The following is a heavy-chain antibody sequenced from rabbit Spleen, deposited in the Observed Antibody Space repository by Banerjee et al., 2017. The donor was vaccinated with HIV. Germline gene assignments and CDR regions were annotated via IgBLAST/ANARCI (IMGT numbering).Heavy chain of an antibody. D-gene: IGHD3-1*01. CDR2: INTGSGST. CDR1: GFSFSSGYY. CDR3: ARSHNSGGPGYARLDL. J-gene: IGHJ6*01. V-gene: IGHV1S43*01. Sequence: QEQLVESGGGLVQPEGSLTLTCTASGFSFSSGYYMCWVRQAPGKGLEWIGCINTGSGSTWYASGASGRFTITRSPSLNTVDLKTTRLPAADPATYFGARSHNSGGPGYARLDLCGQGSLFTV.